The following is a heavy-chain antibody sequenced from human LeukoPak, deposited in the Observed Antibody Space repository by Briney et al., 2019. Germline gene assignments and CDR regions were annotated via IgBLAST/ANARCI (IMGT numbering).Heavy chain of an antibody. J-gene: IGHJ6*03. CDR3: AKDGKYCSSTSCSQENYYYYYMDV. Sequence: PGGSLRLSCAASGFTFSSYGMHWVRQAPGKGLEWVAFIRYDGSNKYYADSVKGRFTISRDNSKNTLYLQMNSLRAEDTAVYYCAKDGKYCSSTSCSQENYYYYYMDVWGKGTTVTVSS. V-gene: IGHV3-30*02. CDR2: IRYDGSNK. CDR1: GFTFSSYG. D-gene: IGHD2-2*01.